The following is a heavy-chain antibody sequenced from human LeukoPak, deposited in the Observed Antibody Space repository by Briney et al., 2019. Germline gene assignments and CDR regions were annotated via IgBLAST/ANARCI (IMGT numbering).Heavy chain of an antibody. CDR3: ARAESWRARSPYY. J-gene: IGHJ4*02. CDR2: INHSGST. D-gene: IGHD6-6*01. V-gene: IGHV4-34*01. CDR1: GGSFSGYY. Sequence: PSETLSLTCAVYGGSFSGYYWSWIRQPPGKGLEWIGEINHSGSTNCNPSLKSRVTISVDTSKNQFSLKLSSVTAADTAVYYCARAESWRARSPYYWGQGTLVTVSS.